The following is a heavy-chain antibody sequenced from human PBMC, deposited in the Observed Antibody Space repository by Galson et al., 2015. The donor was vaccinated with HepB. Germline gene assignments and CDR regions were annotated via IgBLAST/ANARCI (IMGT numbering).Heavy chain of an antibody. Sequence: SVKVSCKASGYTFSNYYIHWVRQAPGQGLEWMGIINPSGGSRNYAQKFQGRVTMTRDTSTSTVYMEVRSLTSEDTAMYYCARGRLVIRHLEWSNYPGMDVWGQGTTVTVSS. J-gene: IGHJ6*02. V-gene: IGHV1-46*01. CDR3: ARGRLVIRHLEWSNYPGMDV. D-gene: IGHD3-9*01. CDR2: INPSGGSR. CDR1: GYTFSNYY.